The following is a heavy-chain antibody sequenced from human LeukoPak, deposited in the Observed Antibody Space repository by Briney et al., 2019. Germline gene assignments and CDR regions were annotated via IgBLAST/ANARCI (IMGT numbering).Heavy chain of an antibody. V-gene: IGHV4-39*07. D-gene: IGHD3-3*01. CDR1: GGSISSSSYY. J-gene: IGHJ6*03. Sequence: SETLSLTCTVSGGSISSSSYYWGWIRQPPGKGLEWIGSIYYSGSTYYNPSLKSRVTISVDTYKNQFSLKLSAVTAADTAVYYCARGPRFLEWSGGYYYYYMDVWGQGTTVTVSS. CDR2: IYYSGST. CDR3: ARGPRFLEWSGGYYYYYMDV.